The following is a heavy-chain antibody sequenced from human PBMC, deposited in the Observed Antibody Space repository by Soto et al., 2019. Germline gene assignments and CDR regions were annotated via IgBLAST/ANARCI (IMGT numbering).Heavy chain of an antibody. CDR1: GFTFSNYA. D-gene: IGHD1-1*01. V-gene: IGHV3-23*01. CDR2: IILSGGGT. J-gene: IGHJ4*02. CDR3: GKVWEGNNFGPIDY. Sequence: GGSLRLSCAASGFTFSNYAMGWVRQAPGKGLEWVSGIILSGGGTFYADSVKGRFTISRDNSRNTLYLQMSSLRAEDTAVYYCGKVWEGNNFGPIDYWGQGILVTVSS.